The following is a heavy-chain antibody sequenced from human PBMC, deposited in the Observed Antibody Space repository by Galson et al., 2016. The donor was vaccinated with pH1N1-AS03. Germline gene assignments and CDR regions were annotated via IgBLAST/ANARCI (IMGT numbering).Heavy chain of an antibody. V-gene: IGHV1-2*04. CDR2: INTDSGVT. Sequence: SVKVSCKASGYIFTGFYVHWVRQAPGQVLEWMGWINTDSGVTNYAQKFEAWVTMTRDTSVSTAYMELYGLKSDDTAVYYCARDPRGPCTSATCPTTYYFGMDVWGQGTTVIVSS. D-gene: IGHD2-2*01. J-gene: IGHJ6*02. CDR3: ARDPRGPCTSATCPTTYYFGMDV. CDR1: GYIFTGFY.